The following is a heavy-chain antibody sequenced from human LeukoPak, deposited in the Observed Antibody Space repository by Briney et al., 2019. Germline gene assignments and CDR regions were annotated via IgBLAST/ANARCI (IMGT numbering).Heavy chain of an antibody. Sequence: SETLSLTCTVSGDSISSYYWSWIRQPPGKGLEWIGYIYYSGSTKYNPSLKSRVTTSFDTSRKQFSLRLSSVTAADTAVYYCARNNNFVGTTNNDAFDIWGQGTMVTVS. CDR3: ARNNNFVGTTNNDAFDI. J-gene: IGHJ3*02. CDR2: IYYSGST. V-gene: IGHV4-59*01. D-gene: IGHD1-26*01. CDR1: GDSISSYY.